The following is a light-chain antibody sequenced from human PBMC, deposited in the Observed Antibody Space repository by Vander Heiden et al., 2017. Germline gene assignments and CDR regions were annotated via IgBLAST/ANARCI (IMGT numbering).Light chain of an antibody. CDR3: KQYGRSPLT. J-gene: IGKJ3*01. CDR2: GAS. CDR1: QSISSSY. Sequence: EIVLPQSPGTLSLSPGGRATLSRSASQSISSSYLAWYQQKPGQAPRLLIYGASSRATGIPDRFSGSGSGTDFTLTISRVEAEDVAVYYCKQYGRSPLTFGQGTKVDIK. V-gene: IGKV3-20*01.